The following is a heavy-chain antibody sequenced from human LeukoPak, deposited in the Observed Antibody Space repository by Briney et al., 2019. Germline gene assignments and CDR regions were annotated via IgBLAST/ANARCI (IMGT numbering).Heavy chain of an antibody. CDR1: GISINTYY. D-gene: IGHD1-7*01. V-gene: IGHV4-59*01. CDR3: ARDNWNYGSSMDV. CDR2: IYYSGST. J-gene: IGHJ6*02. Sequence: PSETLSLTCTVSGISINTYYWSWIRQPPGKGLEWIGYIYYSGSTNYNPSLKSRVTISVDTSKNQFSLKLSSVTAADTAVYYCARDNWNYGSSMDVWGQGTTVTVSS.